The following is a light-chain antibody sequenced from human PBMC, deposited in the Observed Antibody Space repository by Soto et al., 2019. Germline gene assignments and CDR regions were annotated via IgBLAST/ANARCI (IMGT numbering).Light chain of an antibody. Sequence: EIMLTQSPGTLSLSPGDRATVSCRASQSVSGSYLAWYQQKPGQAPRLVIYDASSRATGIPDRFSGSGSGADFTLTISRLEPEDFAVYYCQQYASSPRTFGQGTKVEIK. V-gene: IGKV3-20*01. CDR1: QSVSGSY. J-gene: IGKJ1*01. CDR3: QQYASSPRT. CDR2: DAS.